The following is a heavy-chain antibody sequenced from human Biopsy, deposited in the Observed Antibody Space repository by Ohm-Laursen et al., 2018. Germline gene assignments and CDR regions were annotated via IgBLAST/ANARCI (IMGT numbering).Heavy chain of an antibody. J-gene: IGHJ3*01. CDR1: GGDINNYY. D-gene: IGHD3-22*01. Sequence: GTLSLTCNVSGGDINNYYWSWIRQPAGKGLEWIGRIYPGGSTNYNPSFKSRVTMSVDTSKKQLSLRLRSVTAADTAMYYCASVVLGPTNDAFDLWGQGTMVGVSS. CDR2: IYPGGST. V-gene: IGHV4-4*07. CDR3: ASVVLGPTNDAFDL.